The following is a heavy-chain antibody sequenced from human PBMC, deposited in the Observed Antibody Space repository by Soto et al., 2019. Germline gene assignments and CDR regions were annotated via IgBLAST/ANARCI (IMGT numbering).Heavy chain of an antibody. J-gene: IGHJ4*02. Sequence: SETLSLTCTVSVGSISGHFWSWIRQPAGKKLEWIGRIYSSGNTIYSPSLKTRVTMSVDTSKNQFSLDLTSVTAADTAVYYCARDNVWSGFYSFFDNWGQGTLVTVSS. V-gene: IGHV4-4*07. CDR2: IYSSGNT. D-gene: IGHD3-3*01. CDR1: VGSISGHF. CDR3: ARDNVWSGFYSFFDN.